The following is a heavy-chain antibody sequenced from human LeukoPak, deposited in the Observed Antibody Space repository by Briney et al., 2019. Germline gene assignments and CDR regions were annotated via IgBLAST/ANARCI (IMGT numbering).Heavy chain of an antibody. CDR3: ARGISDYCYDSSGYYFPFDY. D-gene: IGHD3-22*01. Sequence: PGGSLRLSCAASGFTFRSYWMHWVRQAPGKGLLWVSRINSDGSSTSYADSVKGRYTISRDNAKNTLYLQMNSLRAEHTAVYYCARGISDYCYDSSGYYFPFDYWGQGTLVTVSS. CDR1: GFTFRSYW. CDR2: INSDGSST. V-gene: IGHV3-74*01. J-gene: IGHJ4*02.